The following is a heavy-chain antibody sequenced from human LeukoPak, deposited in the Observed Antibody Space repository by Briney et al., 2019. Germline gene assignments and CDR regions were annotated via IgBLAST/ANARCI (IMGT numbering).Heavy chain of an antibody. Sequence: GASVKVSCKASGGTFSSYAINWVRQATGQGLEWMGWMNPNSGNTGYAQKFQGRVTITRNTSISTAYMELSSLRSEDTAVYYCARGSRPYCSSTSCYSYMDVWGKGTTVTVSS. CDR1: GGTFSSYA. CDR3: ARGSRPYCSSTSCYSYMDV. J-gene: IGHJ6*03. CDR2: MNPNSGNT. V-gene: IGHV1-8*03. D-gene: IGHD2-2*02.